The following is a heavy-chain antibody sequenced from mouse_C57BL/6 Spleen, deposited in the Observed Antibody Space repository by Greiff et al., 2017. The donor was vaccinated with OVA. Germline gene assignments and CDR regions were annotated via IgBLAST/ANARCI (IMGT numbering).Heavy chain of an antibody. CDR3: ARITTVVALGDY. D-gene: IGHD1-1*01. J-gene: IGHJ2*01. V-gene: IGHV1-59*01. Sequence: VQLQQPGAELVRPGTSVKLSCKASGYTFTSYWMHWVKQRPGQGLEWIGVIDPSDSYTNYNQKFKGKATLTVDTSSSTAYMQLSSLTSEDSAVYYCARITTVVALGDYWGQGTTLTVSS. CDR2: IDPSDSYT. CDR1: GYTFTSYW.